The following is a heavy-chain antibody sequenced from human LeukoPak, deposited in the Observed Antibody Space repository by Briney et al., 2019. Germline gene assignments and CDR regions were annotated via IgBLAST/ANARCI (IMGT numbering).Heavy chain of an antibody. Sequence: PSETLSLTCAVYGGSFSGYYWSWIRQPPGKGLEWIGEINHSGSTNYNPSLKSRATISVDTSKNQFSLKLSSVTAADTAVYYCARTPTYYYDSSGYYGAFDIWGQGTMVTVSS. J-gene: IGHJ3*02. CDR2: INHSGST. V-gene: IGHV4-34*01. CDR3: ARTPTYYYDSSGYYGAFDI. CDR1: GGSFSGYY. D-gene: IGHD3-22*01.